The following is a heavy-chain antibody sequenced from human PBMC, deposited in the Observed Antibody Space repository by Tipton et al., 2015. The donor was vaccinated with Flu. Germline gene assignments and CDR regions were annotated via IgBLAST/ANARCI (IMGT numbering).Heavy chain of an antibody. CDR2: ISSSSSYI. J-gene: IGHJ4*02. Sequence: GSLRLSCAASGITFSSYSTTGVRQAPGKGLEWVASISSSSSYIYYADSVKGRFTISRDNTKNSLYLQMNSLRAEDTAVYYCARSVVPAAIDYWGQGTLVTVSS. V-gene: IGHV3-21*01. D-gene: IGHD2-2*01. CDR1: GITFSSYS. CDR3: ARSVVPAAIDY.